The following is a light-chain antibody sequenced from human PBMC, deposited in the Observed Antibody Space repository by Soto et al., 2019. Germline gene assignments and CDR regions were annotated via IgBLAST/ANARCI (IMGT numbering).Light chain of an antibody. CDR3: QQYKSYSST. CDR1: QSISSW. Sequence: DIQMTQSPSTLSASVGDRVTITCRASQSISSWLAWYQQKPGKAPKLLIYDASSLESGVPSRFSGSGSGTEFTLTISSLQPADFAAYYCQQYKSYSSTFGQGTKVEIK. CDR2: DAS. V-gene: IGKV1-5*01. J-gene: IGKJ1*01.